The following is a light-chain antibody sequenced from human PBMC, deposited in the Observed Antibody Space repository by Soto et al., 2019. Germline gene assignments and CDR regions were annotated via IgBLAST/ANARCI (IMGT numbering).Light chain of an antibody. J-gene: IGKJ1*01. CDR1: HSVSSNY. V-gene: IGKV3-20*01. CDR2: DAS. Sequence: EIVLTQSPGTLSLSPGERATLSCRSSHSVSSNYFAWYQQTPGPAPRLLLYDASSRATGLPDRFSGSGSGTDFTLTISRLEPVDFAVYYCQQYGISPTFGQGTKVEIK. CDR3: QQYGISPT.